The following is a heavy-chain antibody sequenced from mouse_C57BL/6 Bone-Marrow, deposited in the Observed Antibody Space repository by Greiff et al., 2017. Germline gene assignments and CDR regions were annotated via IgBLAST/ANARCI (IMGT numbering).Heavy chain of an antibody. CDR3: ARWDYDGDY. CDR1: GYTFTSYW. D-gene: IGHD2-4*01. J-gene: IGHJ2*01. CDR2: IDPSDSYT. V-gene: IGHV1-50*01. Sequence: QVQLKQPGAELVKPGASVKLSCKASGYTFTSYWMQWVKQRPGQGLEWIGEIDPSDSYTNYNQNFKGKATLTVDTSSSTAYMQLSSLTSEDSAVYYCARWDYDGDYWGQGTTLTVSS.